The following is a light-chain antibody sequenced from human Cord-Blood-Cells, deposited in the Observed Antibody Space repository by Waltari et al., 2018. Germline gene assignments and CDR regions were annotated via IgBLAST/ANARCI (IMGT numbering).Light chain of an antibody. Sequence: SYVLTPPPSVSVAPAQTARITCGGNNIGSKSVHWYQQKPGQAPVLVIYYDSDRPSGIPERFSGSNSGNTATLTISRVEAGDEADYYCQVWDSSSDHYVFGTGTKVTVL. CDR3: QVWDSSSDHYV. CDR2: YDS. CDR1: NIGSKS. V-gene: IGLV3-21*04. J-gene: IGLJ1*01.